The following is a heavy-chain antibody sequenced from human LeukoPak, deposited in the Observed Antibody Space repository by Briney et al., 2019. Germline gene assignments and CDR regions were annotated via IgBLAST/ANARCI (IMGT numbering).Heavy chain of an antibody. V-gene: IGHV3-30*04. CDR3: ARVYLERLTAGYFDH. CDR1: GFTFSTYA. J-gene: IGHJ4*02. D-gene: IGHD2-8*01. CDR2: ISDDGRHN. Sequence: GGSLRLSCTASGFTFSTYAMNWVRQAPGKGLEWVAVISDDGRHNYYADSVKGRFTISRDNSKSTLYLQMNSLRDDDSAAYFCARVYLERLTAGYFDHWGQGTQVTVSP.